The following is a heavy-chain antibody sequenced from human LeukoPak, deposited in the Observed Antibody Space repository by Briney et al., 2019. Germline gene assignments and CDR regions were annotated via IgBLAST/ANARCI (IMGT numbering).Heavy chain of an antibody. J-gene: IGHJ3*02. Sequence: GASVKVSCKVSGYTFTSYAMHWVRQAPGQRLEWMGWINAGNGNTKYSQKFQGRVTITRDTSASTAYMELSSLRSEDTAVYYCARELLDYDSSGYSNPIAFDIWGQGTMVTVSS. V-gene: IGHV1-3*01. CDR2: INAGNGNT. CDR1: GYTFTSYA. CDR3: ARELLDYDSSGYSNPIAFDI. D-gene: IGHD3-22*01.